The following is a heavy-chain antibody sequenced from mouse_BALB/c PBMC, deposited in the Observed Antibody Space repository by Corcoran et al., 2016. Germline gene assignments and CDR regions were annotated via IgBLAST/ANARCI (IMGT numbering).Heavy chain of an antibody. CDR2: ILPGSGST. Sequence: QVQLQQSGAELMKPGASVKISCKATGYTFSSYWIEWVKQRPGHGLEWIGEILPGSGSTNYNEKFKGKATFTADTSSNTAYMQLSSLTSEDSAVYYCARYRGNLAWFAYWGQGTLVTVSA. CDR3: ARYRGNLAWFAY. V-gene: IGHV1-9*01. J-gene: IGHJ3*01. CDR1: GYTFSSYW. D-gene: IGHD2-1*01.